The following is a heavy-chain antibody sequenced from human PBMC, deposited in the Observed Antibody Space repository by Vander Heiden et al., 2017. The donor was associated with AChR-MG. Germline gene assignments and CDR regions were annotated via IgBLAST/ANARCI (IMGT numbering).Heavy chain of an antibody. D-gene: IGHD6-19*01. V-gene: IGHV3-23*01. J-gene: IGHJ3*02. CDR2: ISGSGGST. CDR3: AKDYGSSGFDWAFDI. CDR1: GFTFSSYA. Sequence: EVQLLESGGGLVQPGGSLRLSCAAPGFTFSSYAMSWVRQDRGKGLEWVSAISGSGGSTYYADSVKGRLTISRDNAKNTLYLQMNSLRAEDTAVYYCAKDYGSSGFDWAFDIWGQGTMVTVSS.